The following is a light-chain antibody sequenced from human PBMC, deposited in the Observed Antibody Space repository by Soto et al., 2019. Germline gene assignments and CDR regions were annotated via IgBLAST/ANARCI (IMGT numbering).Light chain of an antibody. V-gene: IGLV1-44*01. Sequence: QSVLTQPPATSGTPGQRVTISCSGSSSNIGTNSVNWYQQLPGTAPRLIIYTNNERPSGVPDRFSGSKSGTSASLAISGLQSEAEADYYCAAWDDSLNGYVFGTGTKVTVL. CDR2: TNN. CDR3: AAWDDSLNGYV. J-gene: IGLJ1*01. CDR1: SSNIGTNS.